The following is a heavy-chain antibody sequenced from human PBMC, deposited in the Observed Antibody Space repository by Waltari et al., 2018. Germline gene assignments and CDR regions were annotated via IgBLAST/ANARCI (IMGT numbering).Heavy chain of an antibody. CDR1: GFTFGRYA. CDR3: AKGDTGRSAPSDY. CDR2: ISASGGNT. D-gene: IGHD5-18*01. V-gene: IGHV3-23*01. Sequence: EVQLLESGGGLAMPGGSLRLSCAASGFTFGRYAMSRVRRAPGKGLDWVSSISASGGNTYYADSVKGRFTISRDNMKNTINLQMNSLRAEDTAVYFCAKGDTGRSAPSDYWGQGTLVTVSS. J-gene: IGHJ4*02.